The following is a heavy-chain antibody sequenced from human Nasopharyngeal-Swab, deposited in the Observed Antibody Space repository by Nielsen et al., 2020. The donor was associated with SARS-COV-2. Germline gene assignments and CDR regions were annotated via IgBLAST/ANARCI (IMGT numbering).Heavy chain of an antibody. J-gene: IGHJ4*02. CDR3: ARGGAARPGFDY. CDR2: IYHSGST. Sequence: RQAPGKGLEWIGYIYHSGSTYYNPSLKSRVTISVDTSKNQFSLKLSSVTAADTAVYYCARGGAARPGFDYWGQGTLVTVSS. V-gene: IGHV4-31*02. D-gene: IGHD6-6*01.